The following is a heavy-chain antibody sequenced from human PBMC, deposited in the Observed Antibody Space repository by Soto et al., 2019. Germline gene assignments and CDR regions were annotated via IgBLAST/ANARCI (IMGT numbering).Heavy chain of an antibody. CDR2: ISFDGRNK. Sequence: PGGSLRLSCAASGFPFSSYAVHWVRLAPGKGLEWVAVISFDGRNKYYGDSVKGRFTISRDNSKNTLYLQMNSLRVEDTAVYYCARDVNEGSGWSLKIDHWGQGTPVTVSS. CDR1: GFPFSSYA. J-gene: IGHJ4*02. CDR3: ARDVNEGSGWSLKIDH. D-gene: IGHD6-19*01. V-gene: IGHV3-30*04.